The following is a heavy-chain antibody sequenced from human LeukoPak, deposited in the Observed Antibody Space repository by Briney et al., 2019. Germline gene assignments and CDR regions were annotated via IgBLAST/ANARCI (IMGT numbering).Heavy chain of an antibody. V-gene: IGHV4-59*01. CDR1: GGSITNFY. D-gene: IGHD4-17*01. Sequence: SETLSLTCTVSGGSITNFYWSWIRQPPGKGLEWIGYIYYSGYTSYSPSLKSRVTISVDTSKNQFSLKVRSVTAADTAVYYCARDHGEGMDVWGQGTTVTVSS. CDR2: IYYSGYT. J-gene: IGHJ6*02. CDR3: ARDHGEGMDV.